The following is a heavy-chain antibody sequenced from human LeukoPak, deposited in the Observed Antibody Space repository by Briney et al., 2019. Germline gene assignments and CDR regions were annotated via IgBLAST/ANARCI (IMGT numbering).Heavy chain of an antibody. J-gene: IGHJ4*01. D-gene: IGHD3-10*01. Sequence: SETLSLTCAVYGGSFTGYYWTWLRQPPGKGLEGIGEINYSGSTNYNPSLKSRVTISVDTSKNQFSLIMSSVTATDTAVYFCARARLSIVRGITNFDYWGQGTVVTVSS. V-gene: IGHV4-34*01. CDR1: GGSFTGYY. CDR2: INYSGST. CDR3: ARARLSIVRGITNFDY.